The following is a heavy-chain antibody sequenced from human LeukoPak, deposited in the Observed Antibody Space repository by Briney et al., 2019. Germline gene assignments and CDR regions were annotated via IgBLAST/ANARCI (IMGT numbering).Heavy chain of an antibody. V-gene: IGHV4-59*01. J-gene: IGHJ4*02. CDR2: SYHTGST. D-gene: IGHD6-13*01. Sequence: PPETLSLTCTVSGDSISSYYWSWIRQPPGKGLEWIGYSYHTGSTNYNPSLKSRVTISVDKSKNQFSLKLSSVTAGDTAVYYCATGYSSTWYYFDYWGQGTLVTVSS. CDR1: GDSISSYY. CDR3: ATGYSSTWYYFDY.